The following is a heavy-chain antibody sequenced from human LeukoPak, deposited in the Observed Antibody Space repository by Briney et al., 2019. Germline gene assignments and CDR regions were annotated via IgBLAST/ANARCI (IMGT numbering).Heavy chain of an antibody. CDR3: ARDSSGWD. D-gene: IGHD6-19*01. Sequence: PGGSLRLSCAASGFSVTTYAMGWVRQAPGKGLEWFSVISDRGDSTHYADSVKGRFTISRDNSKNTLYLQMNSLRAEDTAVYYCARDSSGWDWGQGTLVTVSS. CDR2: ISDRGDST. CDR1: GFSVTTYA. J-gene: IGHJ4*02. V-gene: IGHV3-23*01.